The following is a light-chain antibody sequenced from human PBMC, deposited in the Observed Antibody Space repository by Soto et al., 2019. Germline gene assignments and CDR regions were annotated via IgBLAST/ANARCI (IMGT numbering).Light chain of an antibody. Sequence: QSVLTQPASVSGSPGQSITISCTGGSSDVGSYNRVSWYRQHPGKAPHLIIYEVRNRPSGISFRFSGSKSGNTASLTISGLQAEDEADYYCSCYTSKSSLIFGGGTKVTVL. J-gene: IGLJ2*01. CDR1: SSDVGSYNR. CDR2: EVR. V-gene: IGLV2-14*02. CDR3: SCYTSKSSLI.